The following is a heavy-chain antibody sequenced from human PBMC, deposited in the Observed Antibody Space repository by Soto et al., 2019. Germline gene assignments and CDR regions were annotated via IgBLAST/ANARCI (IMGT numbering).Heavy chain of an antibody. Sequence: SETLSLTCAVSGGSIISGGYSWIWIRQPPGKGLEWIGYIYHSGSTYYNPSLKSRVTISVDRSKNQFSLKLSSVTAADTAVYYCARAGGLGAVAVDYWGQGTLVTVSS. CDR2: IYHSGST. CDR3: ARAGGLGAVAVDY. V-gene: IGHV4-30-2*01. CDR1: GGSIISGGYS. J-gene: IGHJ4*02. D-gene: IGHD6-19*01.